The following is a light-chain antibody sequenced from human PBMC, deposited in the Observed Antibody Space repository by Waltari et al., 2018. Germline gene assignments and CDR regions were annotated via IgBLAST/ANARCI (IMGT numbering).Light chain of an antibody. CDR3: CSYAGLGIYV. Sequence: QSALTQPRSVSESPGQSVTISCTGTSSDVGGYNYISWYQHHPGKAPKLIIYDVTKRPSGVPDRFSASKSGNTASLTISGLRAEDEADYYCCSYAGLGIYVFGTGTKVTVL. V-gene: IGLV2-11*01. CDR1: SSDVGGYNY. J-gene: IGLJ1*01. CDR2: DVT.